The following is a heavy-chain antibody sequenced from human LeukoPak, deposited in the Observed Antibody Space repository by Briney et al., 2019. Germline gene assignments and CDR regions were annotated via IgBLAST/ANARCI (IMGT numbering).Heavy chain of an antibody. Sequence: GASVKVSCNISGYTLTELSMHWVRQAPGKGLEWMGGFDPQDGETIYAQKFQGRVTMTEDTSTDTAYMQLDSLGFEDTAIYYCASEGWWGGGMDVWGQGTAVTVFS. V-gene: IGHV1-24*01. CDR3: ASEGWWGGGMDV. CDR2: FDPQDGET. J-gene: IGHJ6*02. D-gene: IGHD2-15*01. CDR1: GYTLTELS.